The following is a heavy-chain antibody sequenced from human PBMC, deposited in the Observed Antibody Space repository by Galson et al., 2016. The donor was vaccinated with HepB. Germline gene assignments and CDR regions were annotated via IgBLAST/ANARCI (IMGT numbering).Heavy chain of an antibody. CDR3: ARAMGDAAMGTYYFDS. V-gene: IGHV3-43*01. Sequence: SLRLSCAASGFTFDDYTMHWVRQRPGEGLQWVSLTSWDGSTALYADSVEGRFTLSRDNSKNSLLLQMNSLNIEDSALYYCARAMGDAAMGTYYFDSWGQGTLVTVSS. CDR2: TSWDGSTA. J-gene: IGHJ4*02. CDR1: GFTFDDYT. D-gene: IGHD5-18*01.